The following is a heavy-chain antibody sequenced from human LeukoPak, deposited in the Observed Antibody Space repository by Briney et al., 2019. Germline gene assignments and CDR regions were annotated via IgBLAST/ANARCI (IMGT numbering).Heavy chain of an antibody. CDR1: GFTVSSNY. CDR3: AKGDRGMAFFDS. CDR2: IYSGGST. D-gene: IGHD2-15*01. V-gene: IGHV3-53*01. J-gene: IGHJ4*02. Sequence: GGSLRLSCAASGFTVSSNYMSWVRQAPGKGLEWVSVIYSGGSTYYADSVKGRVTISRDNFEDTLYLQMNSLRAEDTAVYYCAKGDRGMAFFDSWGQGTLVTVSS.